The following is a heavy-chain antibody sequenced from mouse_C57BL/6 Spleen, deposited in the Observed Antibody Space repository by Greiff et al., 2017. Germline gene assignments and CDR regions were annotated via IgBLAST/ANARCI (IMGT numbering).Heavy chain of an antibody. CDR2: IYPGDGDT. D-gene: IGHD1-1*01. CDR3: ARRPYGGAMDY. CDR1: GYAFSSSW. V-gene: IGHV1-82*01. J-gene: IGHJ4*01. Sequence: VQLQQSGPELVKPGASVKISCKASGYAFSSSWMNWVKQRPGKGLEWIGRIYPGDGDTNYNGKFKGKATLTADKSSSTAYMQLSSLTSEDSAVYFCARRPYGGAMDYWGQGTSVTVSS.